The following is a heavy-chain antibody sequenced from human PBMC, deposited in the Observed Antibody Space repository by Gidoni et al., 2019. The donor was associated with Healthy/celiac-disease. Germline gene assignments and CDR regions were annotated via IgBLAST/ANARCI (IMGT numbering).Heavy chain of an antibody. Sequence: EVQLVESGGGLIQPGGSLRLSCAASGFTVSSNYMSWVRQAPGKGLEWVSVIYSGGSTYYADSVKGRFTISRDNSKNTLYLQMNSLRAEDTAVYYCARAPDYYDSSGYSRGLGAFDIWGQGTMVTVSS. V-gene: IGHV3-53*01. CDR2: IYSGGST. J-gene: IGHJ3*02. CDR3: ARAPDYYDSSGYSRGLGAFDI. D-gene: IGHD3-22*01. CDR1: GFTVSSNY.